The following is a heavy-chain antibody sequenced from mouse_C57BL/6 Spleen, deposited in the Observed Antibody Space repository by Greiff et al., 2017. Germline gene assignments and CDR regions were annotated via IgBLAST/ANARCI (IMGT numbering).Heavy chain of an antibody. CDR3: ASAEEDYYGSSLYYGV. CDR1: GYTFTSYW. D-gene: IGHD1-1*01. Sequence: VQLQQSGAELAKPGASVKLSCKASGYTFTSYWMHWVKQRPGQGLEWIGYINPSSGYTKYNQKFKDKATLTADKSSSTAYMQLSILTYEYSAVYYYASAEEDYYGSSLYYGVRGTGTTVTVSS. V-gene: IGHV1-7*01. J-gene: IGHJ1*03. CDR2: INPSSGYT.